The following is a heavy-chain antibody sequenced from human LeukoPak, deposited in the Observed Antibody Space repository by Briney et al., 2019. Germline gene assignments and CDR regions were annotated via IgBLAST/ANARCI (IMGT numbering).Heavy chain of an antibody. J-gene: IGHJ4*02. Sequence: GRSLRLSCAASGFTVSSYSMNWVRQAPGKGLEWVSSISSSSSYIYYADSVKGRFTISRDNSKNTLYLQMNSLRAEDTAVYYCAKSGYNRFDYWGQGTLVTVSS. CDR1: GFTVSSYS. CDR3: AKSGYNRFDY. D-gene: IGHD5-24*01. V-gene: IGHV3-21*04. CDR2: ISSSSSYI.